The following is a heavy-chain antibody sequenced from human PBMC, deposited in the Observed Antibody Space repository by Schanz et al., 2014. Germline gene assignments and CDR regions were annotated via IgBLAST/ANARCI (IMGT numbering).Heavy chain of an antibody. CDR2: ISGSGAGT. CDR1: GFIFSNFA. V-gene: IGHV3-23*04. D-gene: IGHD1-1*01. Sequence: EVQLVESGGGLVQPGGSLRLSCAASGFIFSNFAMEWVRQAPGKGLEWVSAISGSGAGTYYADSVKGRFTFSRDNSKNTLYLQMNSLRPEDTALYYCAKTRGYNKYYCDSWGQGTLATVSS. J-gene: IGHJ4*02. CDR3: AKTRGYNKYYCDS.